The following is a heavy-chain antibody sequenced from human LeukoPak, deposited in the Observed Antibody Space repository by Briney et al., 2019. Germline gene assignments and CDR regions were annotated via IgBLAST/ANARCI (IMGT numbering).Heavy chain of an antibody. CDR3: TTDPTGTISDY. Sequence: GGSLRLSCAASGFLFSDYGFHWVRQVPGKGLEWVGRIKSKADGGTTDYAAPVRGRFTISRDDSKNTLDLQMNSLKTEDTAVYFCTTDPTGTISDYWSQGTLVTVSS. CDR2: IKSKADGGTT. V-gene: IGHV3-15*01. J-gene: IGHJ4*02. D-gene: IGHD3-9*01. CDR1: GFLFSDYG.